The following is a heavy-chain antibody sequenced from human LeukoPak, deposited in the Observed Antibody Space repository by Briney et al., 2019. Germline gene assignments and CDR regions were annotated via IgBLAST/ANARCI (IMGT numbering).Heavy chain of an antibody. CDR2: ISAYNGDA. J-gene: IGHJ4*02. Sequence: ASVKVSCKASDYTFTSYGISWVRQAPGQGLEWMGWISAYNGDANYAQKLQGRVTMTTDISTSKGYMELRSLRSDDTAVFYCARVGAYCTSISCFDYWGQGTLVTVSS. D-gene: IGHD2-2*01. CDR3: ARVGAYCTSISCFDY. CDR1: DYTFTSYG. V-gene: IGHV1-18*01.